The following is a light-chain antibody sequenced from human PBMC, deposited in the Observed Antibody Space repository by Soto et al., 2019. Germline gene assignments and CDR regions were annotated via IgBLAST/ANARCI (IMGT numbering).Light chain of an antibody. Sequence: DIQMTQSPSTLSASVGDRVTITCRASQSISSWLAWYQQKPGKAPKLLIYKASSLESGVPSRFSGSGSGTELTLTISSLQPGDFATYYCPQYNSYPVTFGQGTKVDI. V-gene: IGKV1-5*03. CDR3: PQYNSYPVT. CDR2: KAS. CDR1: QSISSW. J-gene: IGKJ1*01.